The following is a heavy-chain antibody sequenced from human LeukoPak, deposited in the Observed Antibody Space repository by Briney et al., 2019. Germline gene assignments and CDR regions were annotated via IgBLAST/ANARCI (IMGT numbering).Heavy chain of an antibody. CDR1: GGSISSSNW. J-gene: IGHJ4*02. Sequence: SGTLSLTCAVSGGSISSSNWWSWVRQPPGKGLEWIGEIYHSGSTNYNPSLKSRVTISVDKSKNQFSPKLSSVTAADTAVYYCARVLSSGWYGGYFDYWGQGTLVTVSS. V-gene: IGHV4-4*02. CDR3: ARVLSSGWYGGYFDY. D-gene: IGHD6-19*01. CDR2: IYHSGST.